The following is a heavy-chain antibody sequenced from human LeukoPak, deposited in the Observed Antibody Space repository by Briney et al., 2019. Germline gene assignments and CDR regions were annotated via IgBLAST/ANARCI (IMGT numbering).Heavy chain of an antibody. V-gene: IGHV1-69*05. J-gene: IGHJ4*02. CDR1: GGTFSSYA. CDR3: ARDRSPMVRGDIGLD. Sequence: GASVKVSCKASGGTFSSYAISWVRQAPGQGLEWMGRIIPIFGTANYAQKFQGRVTITTDESTSTAYMELSSLRSEDTAVYYCARDRSPMVRGDIGLDWGQGTLVTVSS. D-gene: IGHD3-10*01. CDR2: IIPIFGTA.